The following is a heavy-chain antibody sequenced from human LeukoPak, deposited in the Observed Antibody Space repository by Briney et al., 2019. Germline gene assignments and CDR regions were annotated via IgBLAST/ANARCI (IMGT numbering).Heavy chain of an antibody. J-gene: IGHJ5*02. CDR3: AREEVVNWFDP. CDR1: GYTFTRHY. CDR2: INPGGSWT. D-gene: IGHD2-2*01. V-gene: IGHV1-46*01. Sequence: ASVKVSCKASGYTFTRHYMHWVRQAPGQGLEWMGVINPGGSWTSYAQKFQGRVTMTRDMSTSTDYMELSSLRSEDTAVYYCAREEVVNWFDPWGQGTLVTVSS.